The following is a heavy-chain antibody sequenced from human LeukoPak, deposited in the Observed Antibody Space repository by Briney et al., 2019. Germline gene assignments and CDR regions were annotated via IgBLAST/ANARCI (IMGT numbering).Heavy chain of an antibody. V-gene: IGHV4-59*01. CDR1: GGSISTYY. D-gene: IGHD6-6*01. CDR2: IYHSGST. Sequence: SETLSLTCTVSGGSISTYYWNWIRQPPGKGLEWIGYIYHSGSTNYNPSLQSRVTISVDTSKNQFSLNLNSVTAADTAVYYCARGGAARLHFQNWGQGALVTVSS. J-gene: IGHJ1*01. CDR3: ARGGAARLHFQN.